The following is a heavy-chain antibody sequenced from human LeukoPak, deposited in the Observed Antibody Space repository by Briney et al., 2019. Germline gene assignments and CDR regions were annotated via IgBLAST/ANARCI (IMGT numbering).Heavy chain of an antibody. D-gene: IGHD3-3*01. CDR2: ISGSGGST. CDR3: AKDQGDYDLPSFDY. CDR1: GFTFSSYA. J-gene: IGHJ4*02. V-gene: IGHV3-23*01. Sequence: QPGGSLRLSCAASGFTFSSYAMSWVRQAPGKGLEWVSAISGSGGSTHYADSVKGRFTISRDNSKNTLYLQMNSLRAEDTAVYYCAKDQGDYDLPSFDYWGQGTLVTVSS.